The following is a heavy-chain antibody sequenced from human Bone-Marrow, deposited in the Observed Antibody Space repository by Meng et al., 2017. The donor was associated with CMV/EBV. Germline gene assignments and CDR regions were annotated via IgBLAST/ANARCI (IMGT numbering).Heavy chain of an antibody. J-gene: IGHJ4*02. V-gene: IGHV1-18*01. CDR2: NSAYNGNT. Sequence: ASVKVSCKASGDTFSNYGIIWVRQAPGQGLEWMGWNSAYNGNTKSAREFQGRVTITTDTSTSTAYMEVKSLRSDDTAVYYCARASGPAIYQQLSNYWGQGTLVTVSS. CDR1: GDTFSNYG. D-gene: IGHD2-2*01. CDR3: ARASGPAIYQQLSNY.